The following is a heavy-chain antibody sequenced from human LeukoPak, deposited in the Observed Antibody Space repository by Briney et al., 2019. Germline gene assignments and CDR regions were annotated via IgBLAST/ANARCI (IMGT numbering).Heavy chain of an antibody. J-gene: IGHJ4*02. V-gene: IGHV1-2*02. CDR2: INPNSGGT. Sequence: ASVKVSCKASGYTFTGYYMHWVRQAPGQGLEWMGWINPNSGGTNYAQKFQGRVTMARDTSISTAYMELSRLRSDDTAVYYCARGRGRFGELYLDYWGQGTLVTVSS. CDR1: GYTFTGYY. CDR3: ARGRGRFGELYLDY. D-gene: IGHD3-10*01.